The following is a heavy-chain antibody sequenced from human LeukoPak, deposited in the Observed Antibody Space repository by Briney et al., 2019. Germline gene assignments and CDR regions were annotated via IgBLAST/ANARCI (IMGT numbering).Heavy chain of an antibody. Sequence: PSETLSLTCSVSGGSISTYYWNWIRATPGKGLEWIGHISNGNTDYNPSLKSRVTISVDTSKDQFSLKLTSVTAADTAIYYCARDKAHTYGRYFDPWGQGALVTVSS. D-gene: IGHD5-18*01. CDR2: ISNGNT. CDR3: ARDKAHTYGRYFDP. J-gene: IGHJ5*02. V-gene: IGHV4-59*01. CDR1: GGSISTYY.